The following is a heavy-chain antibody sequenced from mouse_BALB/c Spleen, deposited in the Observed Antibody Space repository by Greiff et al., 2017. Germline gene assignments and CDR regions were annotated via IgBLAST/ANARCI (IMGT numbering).Heavy chain of an antibody. J-gene: IGHJ4*01. V-gene: IGHV2-6-2*01. D-gene: IGHD4-1*01. Sequence: QVQLKESGPDLVAPSQSLSITCTFSGFSLTSYGVHWVRQPPGKGLEWLVVIWSDGSTTYNSALKSRLSISKDNSKSQVFLKMNSLQTDDTAMYYCARHDVTGTDAMDYWGQGTSVTVSS. CDR2: IWSDGST. CDR3: ARHDVTGTDAMDY. CDR1: GFSLTSYG.